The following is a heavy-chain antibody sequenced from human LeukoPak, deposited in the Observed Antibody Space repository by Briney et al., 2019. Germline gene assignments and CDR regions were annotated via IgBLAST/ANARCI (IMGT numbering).Heavy chain of an antibody. J-gene: IGHJ4*02. CDR3: AKNQNVYCSSTSCYHGGFDY. D-gene: IGHD2-2*01. CDR2: INPSGGST. Sequence: ASVKVSCKASGYTFTSYYMHWVRQAPGQGLEWMGIINPSGGSTSYAQKFQGRVTMTRDTSTSTVYMELSSLRSEDTAVYYCAKNQNVYCSSTSCYHGGFDYWGQGTLVTVSS. CDR1: GYTFTSYY. V-gene: IGHV1-46*01.